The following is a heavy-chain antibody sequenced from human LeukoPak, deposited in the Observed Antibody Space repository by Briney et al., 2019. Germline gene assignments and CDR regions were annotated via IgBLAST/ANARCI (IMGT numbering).Heavy chain of an antibody. J-gene: IGHJ4*02. CDR2: ISYDGSNK. CDR3: ARVADTYDNSGYYRQAASY. D-gene: IGHD3-22*01. V-gene: IGHV3-30-3*01. CDR1: GFTFSSYA. Sequence: GGSLRLSCAASGFTFSSYAMHWVRQAPGKGLEWVAVISYDGSNKYYADSVKGRFTISRDNSKNTLYLQMNSLRAEDTAVYYCARVADTYDNSGYYRQAASYWGQGTLVTVSS.